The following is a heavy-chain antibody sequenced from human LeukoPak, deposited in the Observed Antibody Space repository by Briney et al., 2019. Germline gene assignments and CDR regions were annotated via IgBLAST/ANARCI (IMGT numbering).Heavy chain of an antibody. CDR2: IIPIFGTA. J-gene: IGHJ4*02. V-gene: IGHV1-69*05. CDR1: GGTFSSYA. Sequence: GASVKVSCTASGGTFSSYAISWVRQAPGQGLEWMGGIIPIFGTANYAQKLQGRVTMTTDTSTSTVYMELRSLRSDDTAVYYCARDLKMGYSSGRYSWGTGSSNDYWGQGTLVTVSS. CDR3: ARDLKMGYSSGRYSWGTGSSNDY. D-gene: IGHD6-19*01.